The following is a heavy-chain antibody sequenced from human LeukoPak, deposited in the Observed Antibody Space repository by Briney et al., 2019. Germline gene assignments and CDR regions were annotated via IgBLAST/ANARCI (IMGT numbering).Heavy chain of an antibody. J-gene: IGHJ4*02. CDR3: ATDQEEFGELTFDY. D-gene: IGHD3-10*01. V-gene: IGHV1-2*04. CDR2: INPNSGGT. Sequence: ASVKVSCKASGYTFTGYYMHWVRQAPGQGLEWMGWINPNSGGTNYAQKFQGWVTMTRDTSISTAYMELSRLRSEDTAVYYCATDQEEFGELTFDYWGQGTLVTVSS. CDR1: GYTFTGYY.